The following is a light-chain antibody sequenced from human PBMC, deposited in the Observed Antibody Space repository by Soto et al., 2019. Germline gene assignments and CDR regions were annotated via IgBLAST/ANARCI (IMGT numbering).Light chain of an antibody. J-gene: IGKJ5*01. CDR3: QQRHMWPIT. CDR2: GAS. Sequence: EIVLTQSPATLYLSPGDRATLSCRASQSVSSYLAWYQQKPGQAPRLLIYGASNRATGIPARFSGSGSGTDFTLTISSLEPEDSAVYYCQQRHMWPITFGQGTRPEI. V-gene: IGKV3-11*01. CDR1: QSVSSY.